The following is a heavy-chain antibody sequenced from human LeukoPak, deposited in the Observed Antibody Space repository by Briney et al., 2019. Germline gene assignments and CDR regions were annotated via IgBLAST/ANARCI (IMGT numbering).Heavy chain of an antibody. CDR3: ARGDIMITFGGVTALNWFDP. CDR1: GGSISSYY. J-gene: IGHJ5*02. Sequence: SETLSLTCTVSGGSISSYYRSWIRQPPGKGLEWIGYIYYSGSTNYNPSLKSRVTISVDTSKNQFSLKLSSVTAADTAVYYCARGDIMITFGGVTALNWFDPWGQGTLVTVSS. CDR2: IYYSGST. D-gene: IGHD3-16*01. V-gene: IGHV4-59*01.